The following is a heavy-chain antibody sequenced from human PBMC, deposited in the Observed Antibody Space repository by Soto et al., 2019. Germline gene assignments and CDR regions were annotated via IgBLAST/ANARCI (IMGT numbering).Heavy chain of an antibody. V-gene: IGHV3-48*03. CDR3: TRDVTSVVTSLGPIKSGAFEF. J-gene: IGHJ3*01. CDR2: ISGGGHTI. Sequence: GSLGLSCAASGFTFSSYEMNGVRQAAGKGLEWVSYISGGGHTIYYADSVKGRFTISRDNAKNSLFLQVNSLRAEDTAVYYCTRDVTSVVTSLGPIKSGAFEFWGQGTMVTVSS. D-gene: IGHD4-17*01. CDR1: GFTFSSYE.